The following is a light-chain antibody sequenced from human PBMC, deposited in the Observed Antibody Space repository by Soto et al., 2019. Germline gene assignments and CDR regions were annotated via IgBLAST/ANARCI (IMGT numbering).Light chain of an antibody. V-gene: IGLV2-14*01. CDR2: GVS. J-gene: IGLJ2*01. CDR1: SSDVGDYNY. Sequence: QSVLTQPASVSGSPGQLITISCTGSSSDVGDYNYVSWYQQNPGKAPKLMIYGVSNRPSGVSNRFSGSKSGNTASLTISGLQAEDEADYYCSSYASSTALVFGGGTKLTVL. CDR3: SSYASSTALV.